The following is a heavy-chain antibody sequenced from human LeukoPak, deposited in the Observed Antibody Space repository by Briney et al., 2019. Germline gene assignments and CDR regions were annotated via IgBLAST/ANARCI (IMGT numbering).Heavy chain of an antibody. D-gene: IGHD1-26*01. CDR2: ITASGTAM. J-gene: IGHJ4*02. V-gene: IGHV3-48*02. Sequence: GGSLRLSCAASGFTFSSYSMNWVRQAPGKGLEWVSHITASGTAMFYADSVKGRFTISRDNARNSLYLQMNSLRDEDTAVYYCASSGSFRFDYWGQGTLVTVSS. CDR3: ASSGSFRFDY. CDR1: GFTFSSYS.